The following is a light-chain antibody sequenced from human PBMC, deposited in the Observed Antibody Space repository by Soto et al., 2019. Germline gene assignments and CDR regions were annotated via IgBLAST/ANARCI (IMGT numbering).Light chain of an antibody. CDR1: QSVSNNY. CDR3: QHYGNSRA. CDR2: GAS. Sequence: ENVLTQSPGTLSLSPGERATLSCRASQSVSNNYLAWYQQRPGQAPRLLIYGASSRATGIPDRFSGSGSGTDFTLTISRLEPEDFAVYYCQHYGNSRAFGRGTKVDNK. V-gene: IGKV3-20*01. J-gene: IGKJ1*01.